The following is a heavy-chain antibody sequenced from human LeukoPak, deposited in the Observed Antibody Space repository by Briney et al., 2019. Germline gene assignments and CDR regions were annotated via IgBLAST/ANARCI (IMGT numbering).Heavy chain of an antibody. CDR2: ISYDGSNK. CDR1: GFTFSSYG. Sequence: GGSLRLSCAASGFTFSSYGMHWVRQAPGKGLEWVALISYDGSNKYYADSVKGRFTISRDNSKNTLYLQMNSLRAEDTAVYYCARTYSSSWLYYYYYMDVWGKGTTVTISS. V-gene: IGHV3-30*03. CDR3: ARTYSSSWLYYYYYMDV. J-gene: IGHJ6*03. D-gene: IGHD6-13*01.